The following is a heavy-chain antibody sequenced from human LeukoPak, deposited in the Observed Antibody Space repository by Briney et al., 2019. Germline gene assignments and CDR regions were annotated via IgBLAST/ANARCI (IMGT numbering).Heavy chain of an antibody. J-gene: IGHJ4*02. CDR3: AKDHNLGGYVLFDN. CDR1: GFTFNNYS. Sequence: GGSLRLSCAGSGFTFNNYSMSWVRQTPGKGLEWVSAISGRGDTTFYADAMKGRFTISRDNSQNTLYLQMNSLRAEDTAVYYCAKDHNLGGYVLFDNWGEGTLVTVYS. D-gene: IGHD3-16*01. CDR2: ISGRGDTT. V-gene: IGHV3-23*01.